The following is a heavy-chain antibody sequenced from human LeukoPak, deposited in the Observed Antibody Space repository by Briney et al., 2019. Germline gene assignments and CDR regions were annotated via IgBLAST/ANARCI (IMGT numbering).Heavy chain of an antibody. CDR2: IYYSGNT. Sequence: SETLSLTCTVSGGSISSGGYYWGWIRQPPGKGLEWIGSIYYSGNTYYNPSLKSRVTISVDTSKNQFSLKLSSVTAADTAVYYCARVGYSGYDNFDYWGQGTLVTVSS. V-gene: IGHV4-39*07. D-gene: IGHD5-12*01. CDR3: ARVGYSGYDNFDY. J-gene: IGHJ4*02. CDR1: GGSISSGGYY.